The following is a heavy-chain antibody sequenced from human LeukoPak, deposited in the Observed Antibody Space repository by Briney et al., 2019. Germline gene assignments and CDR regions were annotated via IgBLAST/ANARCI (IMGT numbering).Heavy chain of an antibody. CDR2: ISGSGGST. Sequence: SGGSLRLSCAASGFTFSSYAMSWVRQAPGRGLEWVSTISGSGGSTYYADSVKGRFTISRDNSKNTLYLQMNSLRAEGTAVYYCAKDGYSYGTTDYWGQGTLVTVSP. CDR3: AKDGYSYGTTDY. J-gene: IGHJ4*02. CDR1: GFTFSSYA. V-gene: IGHV3-23*01. D-gene: IGHD5-18*01.